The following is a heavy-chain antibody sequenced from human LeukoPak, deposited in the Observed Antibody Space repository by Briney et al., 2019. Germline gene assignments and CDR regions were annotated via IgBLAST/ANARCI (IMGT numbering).Heavy chain of an antibody. D-gene: IGHD4-23*01. CDR3: GYGGNSVDY. CDR1: VYTFTSYG. CDR2: ISAYNGNT. J-gene: IGHJ4*02. V-gene: IGHV1-18*01. Sequence: ASVTVSYTASVYTFTSYGISWVRQAPGQGLEWMGWISAYNGNTNYAQKLQGRVTMTTDTSTSTAYMELRSLRSDDTAVYYCGYGGNSVDYWGQGTLVTVSS.